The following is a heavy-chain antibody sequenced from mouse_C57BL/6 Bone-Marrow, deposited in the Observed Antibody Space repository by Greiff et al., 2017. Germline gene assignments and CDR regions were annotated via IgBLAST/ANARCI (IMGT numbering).Heavy chain of an antibody. V-gene: IGHV1-82*01. J-gene: IGHJ1*03. CDR3: ARKDYYGSRGYFDV. D-gene: IGHD1-1*01. CDR2: IYPGDGDT. CDR1: GYAFSSSW. Sequence: VQLQQSGPELVKPGASVKISCKASGYAFSSSWMNWVKQRPGKGLEWIGRIYPGDGDTNYNGKFKGKATLTADKSSSTAYMQLSSLTSEDSAVYFCARKDYYGSRGYFDVWGTGTTVTVSS.